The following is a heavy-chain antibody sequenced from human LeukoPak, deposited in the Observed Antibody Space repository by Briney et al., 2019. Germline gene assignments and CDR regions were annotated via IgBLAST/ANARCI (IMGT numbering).Heavy chain of an antibody. J-gene: IGHJ4*02. CDR2: IIPIFGTA. D-gene: IGHD1-20*01. CDR1: GGTFSSYA. Sequence: ASVKVSCKASGGTFSSYAISWVRQAPGQGLEWMGGIIPIFGTANYAQKFQGRVTITADESTSTAYMELSSLRSEDTAVYYCARLPYRSHNWNDDAFDYWGQGTLVTVSS. CDR3: ARLPYRSHNWNDDAFDY. V-gene: IGHV1-69*13.